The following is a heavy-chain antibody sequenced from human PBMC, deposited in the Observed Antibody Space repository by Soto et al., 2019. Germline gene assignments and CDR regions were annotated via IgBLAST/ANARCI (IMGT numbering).Heavy chain of an antibody. J-gene: IGHJ6*02. CDR2: INPSGGST. CDR3: ARGAPFPGISTSPERHMDV. Sequence: GESLKISCKGSGYTFTSYYMHWVRQAPGQGLEWMGIINPSGGSTSYAQKFQGRVTMTRDTSTSTVYMELSSLRSEDTAVYYCARGAPFPGISTSPERHMDVWGQGTTVTVSS. CDR1: GYTFTSYY. D-gene: IGHD2-2*01. V-gene: IGHV1-46*01.